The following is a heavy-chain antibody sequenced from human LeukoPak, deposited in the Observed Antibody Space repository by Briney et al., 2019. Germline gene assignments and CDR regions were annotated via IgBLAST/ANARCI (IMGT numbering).Heavy chain of an antibody. CDR1: GGSISSSHYY. Sequence: SGTLSLTCTVSGGSISSSHYYWGWIRQSPGKGLEWIGSIYYSGATYYNPSLESRVTISDDTSKNRFSLMLTSLTAADTAVYYCARLGGRDGYNFDYWGQGTLVTVSS. CDR2: IYYSGAT. CDR3: ARLGGRDGYNFDY. J-gene: IGHJ4*02. V-gene: IGHV4-39*01. D-gene: IGHD5-24*01.